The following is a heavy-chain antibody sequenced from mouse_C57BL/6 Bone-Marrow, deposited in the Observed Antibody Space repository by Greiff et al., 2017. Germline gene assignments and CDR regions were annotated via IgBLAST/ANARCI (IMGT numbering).Heavy chain of an antibody. CDR2: IFPGSGST. Sequence: QVQLQQSGPELVKPGASVKISCKASGYTFTDYYINWVKQRPGQGLEWIGWIFPGSGSTYYNEKFKGKATLTVDKSSSTAYMLLSSLTSEDSAVYFCARRGPTVVATDYAMDYWGQGTSVTVSS. J-gene: IGHJ4*01. CDR1: GYTFTDYY. V-gene: IGHV1-75*01. D-gene: IGHD1-1*01. CDR3: ARRGPTVVATDYAMDY.